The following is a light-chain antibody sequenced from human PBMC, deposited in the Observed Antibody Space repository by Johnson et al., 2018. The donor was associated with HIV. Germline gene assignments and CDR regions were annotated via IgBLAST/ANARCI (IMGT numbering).Light chain of an antibody. V-gene: IGLV1-51*01. CDR3: GTWDSSLSALYV. CDR2: DNN. Sequence: HSVLTQPPSVSAAPGQKVTISCSGSNSNIGNNYVSWYQQLPGTAPKLLIYDNNKRPSGIPDRFSGSKSGTSATLGITGLQTGDEADYYCGTWDSSLSALYVFGTSTKVTVL. CDR1: NSNIGNNY. J-gene: IGLJ1*01.